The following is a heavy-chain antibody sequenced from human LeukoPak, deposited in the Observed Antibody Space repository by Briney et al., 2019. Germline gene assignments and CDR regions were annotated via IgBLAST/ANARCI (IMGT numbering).Heavy chain of an antibody. V-gene: IGHV3-21*04. Sequence: GGSLRLSCAASGFTFSSYSMNWVRQAPGKGLEWVSSISSSSSYIYYADSVKGRFTISRDNAKNTLYLQMNSPRAEDTAVYYCAKDHVLLWFGELDYWGQGTLVTVSS. CDR3: AKDHVLLWFGELDY. CDR1: GFTFSSYS. CDR2: ISSSSSYI. J-gene: IGHJ4*02. D-gene: IGHD3-10*01.